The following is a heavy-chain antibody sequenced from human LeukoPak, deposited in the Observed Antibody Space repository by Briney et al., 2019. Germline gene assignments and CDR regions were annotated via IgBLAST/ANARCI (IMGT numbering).Heavy chain of an antibody. V-gene: IGHV4-59*08. CDR1: GGSISSYY. CDR2: IYYSGST. D-gene: IGHD2-15*01. Sequence: PSETLSLTCTVSGGSISSYYWSWIRQPPGKGREWVGYIYYSGSTNYNPSLKSRVTISLDTSKHQFSLKLSSVTAADTAVYYCARSVYCSGGSCLYGMDVWGQGTTVTVSS. J-gene: IGHJ6*02. CDR3: ARSVYCSGGSCLYGMDV.